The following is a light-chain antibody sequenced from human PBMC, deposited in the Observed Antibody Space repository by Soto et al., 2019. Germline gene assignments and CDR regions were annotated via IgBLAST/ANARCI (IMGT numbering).Light chain of an antibody. Sequence: DIVMTQSPLSLAVTPGEPASISCSSSQSLLDSFGYNYLEWYLQKPGQSPQLLIYLGSNRASGVPYRFSGRGSGTDFTLTISRVEAEDVGVYYCMQALQSPPWTFGQGTKVEIK. J-gene: IGKJ1*01. CDR2: LGS. CDR3: MQALQSPPWT. V-gene: IGKV2-28*01. CDR1: QSLLDSFGYNY.